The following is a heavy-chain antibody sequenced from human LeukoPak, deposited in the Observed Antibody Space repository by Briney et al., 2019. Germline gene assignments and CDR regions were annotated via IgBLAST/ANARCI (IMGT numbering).Heavy chain of an antibody. Sequence: GGSLRLSCVASGFTLSDYSMHWIRQAPGKGLEYVSAISCSGHSTYYADSVKGRFTISRDNAKNTLFLQMNSLRAEDTAVYFCARDRPDAFDIWGQGTMVTVSS. CDR3: ARDRPDAFDI. CDR1: GFTLSDYS. J-gene: IGHJ3*02. V-gene: IGHV3-64*02. CDR2: ISCSGHST.